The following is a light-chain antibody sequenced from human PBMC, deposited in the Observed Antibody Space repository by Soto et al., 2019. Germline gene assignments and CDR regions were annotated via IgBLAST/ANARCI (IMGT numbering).Light chain of an antibody. J-gene: IGKJ4*01. CDR3: QHYHSWPLT. CDR2: AAS. V-gene: IGKV3-15*01. Sequence: EIVRTQSPATLSVSPGERATLSCRASQGVGSTLAWYQQKPGQTPRLLIYAASTRATGVPARFSGSGSRTDFTITINSLQSEDFAVYYCQHYHSWPLTFGGGTKVEIK. CDR1: QGVGST.